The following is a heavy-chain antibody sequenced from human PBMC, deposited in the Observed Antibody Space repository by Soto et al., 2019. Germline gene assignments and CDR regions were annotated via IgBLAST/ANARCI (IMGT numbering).Heavy chain of an antibody. J-gene: IGHJ4*02. V-gene: IGHV3-74*01. CDR1: GFTFSSNW. D-gene: IGHD5-18*01. CDR3: ARGRWIPPDY. CDR2: INRDGSST. Sequence: EVQLVESGGGLVQPGGSMRLSCAASGFTFSSNWMHWVRQAPGKGLVWVSRINRDGSSTSYADSVKGRFTISRDNAKNTLYLQMNSLRAEDTAVYYCARGRWIPPDYWGQGTLVTVSS.